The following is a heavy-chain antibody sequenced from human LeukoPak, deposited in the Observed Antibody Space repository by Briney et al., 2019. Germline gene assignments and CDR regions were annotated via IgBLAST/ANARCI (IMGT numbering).Heavy chain of an antibody. V-gene: IGHV4-61*02. CDR2: IYTSGNT. J-gene: IGHJ4*02. Sequence: PSETLSLTCTVPGGSISSGSYYWSWIRQPAGKGLEWIGRIYTSGNTNYNPSLKSRVTISVDTSKNQFSLKLRSVTAADTAVYYCARSPKDWLLEEAYCFDYWGQGTLVTVSS. CDR3: ARSPKDWLLEEAYCFDY. D-gene: IGHD3/OR15-3a*01. CDR1: GGSISSGSYY.